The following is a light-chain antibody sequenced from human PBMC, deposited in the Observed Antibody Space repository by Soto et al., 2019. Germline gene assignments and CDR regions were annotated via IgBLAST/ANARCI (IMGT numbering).Light chain of an antibody. Sequence: QSVLTQPPSASGSPGQSVTISCTGTSSDVGAFNYVSWYQQHPGKAPKLMIFGINKRPSGVPDRFSGSKSGNTASLTVSGLQAEDEADYYCSSYAGINIYVFGGGTKLTVL. CDR1: SSDVGAFNY. CDR2: GIN. V-gene: IGLV2-8*01. J-gene: IGLJ1*01. CDR3: SSYAGINIYV.